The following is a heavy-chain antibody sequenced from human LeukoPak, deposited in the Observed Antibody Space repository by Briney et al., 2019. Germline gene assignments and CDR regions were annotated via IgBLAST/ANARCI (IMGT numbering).Heavy chain of an antibody. CDR1: GGTFSSYA. J-gene: IGHJ6*02. Sequence: GASVKVSCKASGGTFSSYAISWVRQAPGQGLEWMGGIIPIFGTADYAQKFQGRVTITADESTSTAYMELSSLRSVDTAVYYCARAYYYGSGGYGYGMDVRGQGTTVTVSS. V-gene: IGHV1-69*13. D-gene: IGHD3-10*01. CDR2: IIPIFGTA. CDR3: ARAYYYGSGGYGYGMDV.